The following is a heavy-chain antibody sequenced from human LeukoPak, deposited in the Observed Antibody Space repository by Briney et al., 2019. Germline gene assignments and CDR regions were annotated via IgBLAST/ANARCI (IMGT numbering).Heavy chain of an antibody. J-gene: IGHJ4*02. CDR1: GGSLNSSSYY. V-gene: IGHV4-39*01. Sequence: PSETLSLTCTVSGGSLNSSSYYWGWLRQPPGKGLEWIGSIYYSGRTYYNPSLKIRVTIFVDTSKNQFSLKLNSVTAADTAVYYCARSQATAMVSDYWGQGTLVTVSS. CDR3: ARSQATAMVSDY. CDR2: IYYSGRT. D-gene: IGHD2-2*01.